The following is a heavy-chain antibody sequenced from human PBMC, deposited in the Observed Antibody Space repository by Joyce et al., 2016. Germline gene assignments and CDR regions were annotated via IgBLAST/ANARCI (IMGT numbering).Heavy chain of an antibody. CDR1: GFTCSRFA. V-gene: IGHV3-23*01. D-gene: IGHD4-11*01. CDR2: ISGSGSST. Sequence: EVQLLESGGGLVQPGGSLRVSCAASGFTCSRFAMSWVRQAPGKGLDWVSAISGSGSSTYYADSVKGRFTSSRDNSNNTLYLQMNRLRAEDTAVYCCANAVTGYYYYYYGMDVWGQGTTVTVSS. J-gene: IGHJ6*02. CDR3: ANAVTGYYYYYYGMDV.